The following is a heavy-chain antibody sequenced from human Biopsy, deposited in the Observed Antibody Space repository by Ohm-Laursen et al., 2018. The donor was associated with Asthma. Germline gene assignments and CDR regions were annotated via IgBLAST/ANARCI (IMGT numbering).Heavy chain of an antibody. J-gene: IGHJ4*02. CDR2: IYWIDDK. Sequence: TQTLTLTRTFSGFSLKIGAVGVGWIRQPPGKAPKCLAVIYWIDDKYYSPSLRNRLTVSKGSSEDQVVLTMTSMGPVDTATYYCTRHNDYWGPGILVTVSS. D-gene: IGHD1-14*01. V-gene: IGHV2-5*01. CDR1: GFSLKIGAVG. CDR3: TRHNDY.